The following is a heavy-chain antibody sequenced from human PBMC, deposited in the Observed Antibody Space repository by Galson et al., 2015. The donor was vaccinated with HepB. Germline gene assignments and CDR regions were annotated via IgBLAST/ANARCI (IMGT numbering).Heavy chain of an antibody. J-gene: IGHJ3*02. Sequence: SLRLSCAASGFTFSSYWMTWVRQAPGKGLEWVANIKQGGSEKYYVDSVKGRFTISRDNAKNSLYLQVNSLRAEDTAVYYCARVNGGAFDIWGQGTMVTVSS. CDR2: IKQGGSEK. CDR1: GFTFSSYW. V-gene: IGHV3-7*03. D-gene: IGHD3-10*01. CDR3: ARVNGGAFDI.